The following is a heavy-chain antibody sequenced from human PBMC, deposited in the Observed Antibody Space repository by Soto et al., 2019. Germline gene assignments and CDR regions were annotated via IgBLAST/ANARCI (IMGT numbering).Heavy chain of an antibody. Sequence: EVQLVESGGGLIQPGGSLRLSCAASGFTVSSNYMSWLRQAPGKGLEWVSVIYSGGSTYYADSVKGRFTISRDNSKNTLYLQMCCLSAEDTALYYCARARVERGYPAYFPHWGQGTRVTVSS. D-gene: IGHD5-18*01. CDR1: GFTVSSNY. V-gene: IGHV3-53*01. J-gene: IGHJ1*01. CDR3: ARARVERGYPAYFPH. CDR2: IYSGGST.